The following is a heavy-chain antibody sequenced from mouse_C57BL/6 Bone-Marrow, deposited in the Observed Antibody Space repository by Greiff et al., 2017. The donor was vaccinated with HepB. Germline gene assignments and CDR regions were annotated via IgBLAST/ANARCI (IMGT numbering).Heavy chain of an antibody. J-gene: IGHJ4*01. CDR2: ISSGGSYT. CDR1: GFTFSSYG. CDR3: AREVGTTERYAMDY. D-gene: IGHD1-1*01. V-gene: IGHV5-6*01. Sequence: EVQRVESGGDLVKPGGSLKLSCAASGFTFSSYGMSWVRQTPDKRLEWVATISSGGSYTYYPDSVKGRFTISRDNAKNTLYLQMSSLKSEDTAMYYCAREVGTTERYAMDYWGQGTSVTVSS.